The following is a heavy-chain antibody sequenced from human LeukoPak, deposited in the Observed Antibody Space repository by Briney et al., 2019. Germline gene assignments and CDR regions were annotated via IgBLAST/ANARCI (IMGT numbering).Heavy chain of an antibody. V-gene: IGHV1-8*01. CDR1: GYTFTSYD. D-gene: IGHD3-10*01. CDR3: ASYMVRGSGYYYYGMDV. CDR2: MNPNSGNT. Sequence: ASVKVSCKASGYTFTSYDINWVRQATGQGLEWMGWMNPNSGNTGYAQKFQGRVTMTSNTSISTAYMELSSLRSEDTAVYYCASYMVRGSGYYYYGMDVWGQGTTVTVSS. J-gene: IGHJ6*02.